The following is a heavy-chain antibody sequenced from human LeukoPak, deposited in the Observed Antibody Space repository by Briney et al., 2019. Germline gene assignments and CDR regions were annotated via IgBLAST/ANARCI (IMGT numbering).Heavy chain of an antibody. CDR1: GGSISSYY. CDR3: ARRGYGYGSGLYFDY. CDR2: IYYSGST. V-gene: IGHV4-59*01. J-gene: IGHJ4*02. D-gene: IGHD6-19*01. Sequence: SETLSLTCTVSGGSISSYYWSWIRQPPGKGLEWIGYIYYSGSTNYNPSLKSRVTISVDTSKNQFSLKLSSVTAADTVVYYCARRGYGYGSGLYFDYWGQGTLVTVSS.